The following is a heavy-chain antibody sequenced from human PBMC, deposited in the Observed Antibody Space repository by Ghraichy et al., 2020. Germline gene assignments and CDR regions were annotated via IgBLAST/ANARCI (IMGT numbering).Heavy chain of an antibody. CDR3: ARRLVSGSNDLDY. J-gene: IGHJ4*02. D-gene: IGHD1-1*01. CDR2: SNPKSGDT. CDR1: GYTFVDYY. V-gene: IGHV1-2*02. Sequence: ASVKVSCKASGYTFVDYYIYWVRQAPGQGLEWMGWSNPKSGDTDYAQKFQGRINMTKDTSISTAHMELSRLRSDDTAVYFCARRLVSGSNDLDYWGQGTLITGS.